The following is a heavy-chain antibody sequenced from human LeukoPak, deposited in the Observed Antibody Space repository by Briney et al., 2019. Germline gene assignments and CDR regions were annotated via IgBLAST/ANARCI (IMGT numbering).Heavy chain of an antibody. V-gene: IGHV4-59*02. CDR3: ARFGVDYDMDV. CDR1: GGSVSGHY. Sequence: SETLSLTCTVSGGSVSGHYWTWVRQPPGEGLEWIGQIHYSGKADYNPSLRSRITISVDTSKNQMSLKVTSVTAADTAVYYCARFGVDYDMDVWGQGTTVTVS. CDR2: IHYSGKA. D-gene: IGHD3-16*01. J-gene: IGHJ6*02.